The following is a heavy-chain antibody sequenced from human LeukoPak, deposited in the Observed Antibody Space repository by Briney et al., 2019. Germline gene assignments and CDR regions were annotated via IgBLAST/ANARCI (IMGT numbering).Heavy chain of an antibody. CDR2: IYTSGST. Sequence: SATLSLTFTVSGGSIIIYYWSWIRQPAGKGLEWIGRIYTSGSTNYNPSLKSRVTMSVDTSKNQFSLKLSSVTAADTAVYYCARSQGMRIFGVAPFDYWGQGTLVTVSS. J-gene: IGHJ4*02. V-gene: IGHV4-4*07. CDR3: ARSQGMRIFGVAPFDY. CDR1: GGSIIIYY. D-gene: IGHD3-3*01.